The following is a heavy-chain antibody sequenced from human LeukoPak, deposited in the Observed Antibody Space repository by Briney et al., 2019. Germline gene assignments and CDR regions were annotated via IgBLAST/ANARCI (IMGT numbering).Heavy chain of an antibody. V-gene: IGHV1-46*01. Sequence: ASVKVSCKASGYTFTNYYIHWVRQAPGQGLECMEIINPSGGSTSYAQKFQGRVTMTRDMSTSTVYMELSSLRSEDTAVYYCARGKDGYTHYYYMDVWGKGTTVTVSS. D-gene: IGHD5-24*01. J-gene: IGHJ6*03. CDR1: GYTFTNYY. CDR3: ARGKDGYTHYYYMDV. CDR2: INPSGGST.